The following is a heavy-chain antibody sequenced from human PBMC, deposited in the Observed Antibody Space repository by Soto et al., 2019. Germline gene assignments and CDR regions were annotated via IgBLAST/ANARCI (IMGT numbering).Heavy chain of an antibody. J-gene: IGHJ4*01. CDR3: ARANATTLPFDY. CDR1: CGSMRNVY. CDR2: IFHSGNA. Sequence: SETLSLTCTVSCGSMRNVYWSLIRHPPGKRLEWIGFIFHSGNAKYNPSLKSRVTISIDTSKSQFSLSLDSVTAADTAVYFCARANATTLPFDYLGLRTLVNLSS. V-gene: IGHV4-59*01. D-gene: IGHD4-4*01.